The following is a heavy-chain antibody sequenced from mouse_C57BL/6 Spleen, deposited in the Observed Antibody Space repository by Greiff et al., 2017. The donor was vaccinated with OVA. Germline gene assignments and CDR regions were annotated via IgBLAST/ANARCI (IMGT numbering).Heavy chain of an antibody. J-gene: IGHJ4*01. V-gene: IGHV5-9-1*02. D-gene: IGHD3-2*02. Sequence: EVKLMESGEGLVKPGGSLKLSCAASGFTFSSYAMSWVRQTPEKRLEWVAYISSGGDYIYYADTVKGRFTISRDNARNTLYLQMSSLKSEDTAMYYCTREGGGQLRPLYAMDYWGKGTSVTVSS. CDR3: TREGGGQLRPLYAMDY. CDR1: GFTFSSYA. CDR2: ISSGGDYI.